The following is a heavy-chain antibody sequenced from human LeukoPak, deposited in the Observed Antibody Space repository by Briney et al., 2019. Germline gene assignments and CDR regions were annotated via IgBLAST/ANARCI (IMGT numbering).Heavy chain of an antibody. D-gene: IGHD2-15*01. CDR1: GYTFISYD. V-gene: IGHV1-8*01. Sequence: GASVKLSCKAYGYTFISYDINWVRQATGQGREWMGWMNPNSGNTGYAQKFQGRVTMTRNSSITTAYMELSSLRSEDTAVYYCARRHGRCSDGSCYYPDYWGQGTLVTVSS. J-gene: IGHJ4*02. CDR3: ARRHGRCSDGSCYYPDY. CDR2: MNPNSGNT.